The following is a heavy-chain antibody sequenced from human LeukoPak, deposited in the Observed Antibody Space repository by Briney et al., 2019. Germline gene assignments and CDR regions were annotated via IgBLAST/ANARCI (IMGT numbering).Heavy chain of an antibody. CDR2: IYPGDSDT. D-gene: IGHD4-17*01. J-gene: IGHJ3*02. CDR1: GYSFTSYW. CDR3: ASDMTTVTLDAFDI. Sequence: GESLKISCKGSGYSFTSYWTGWVRQMPGKGLEWMGIIYPGDSDTRYSPSFQGQVTISADKSISTAYLQWSSLKAAHTALYYCASDMTTVTLDAFDIWGQGTMVTVSS. V-gene: IGHV5-51*01.